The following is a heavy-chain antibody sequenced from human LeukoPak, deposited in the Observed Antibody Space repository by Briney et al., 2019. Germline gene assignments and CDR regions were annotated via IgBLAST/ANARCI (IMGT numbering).Heavy chain of an antibody. V-gene: IGHV3-21*01. J-gene: IGHJ4*02. CDR3: ARGKVGATSYYFDY. CDR1: GFTFSSYS. D-gene: IGHD1-26*01. Sequence: GGSLRLSCAASGFTFSSYSMNWVRQAPGKGLEWVSSISSSSSYIYYADSVKGRFTIPRDNAKNSLYLQMNSLRAEDTAVYYCARGKVGATSYYFDYWGQGTLVTVSS. CDR2: ISSSSSYI.